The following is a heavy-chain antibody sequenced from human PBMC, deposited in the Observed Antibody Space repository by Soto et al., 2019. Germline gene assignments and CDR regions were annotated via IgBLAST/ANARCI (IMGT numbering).Heavy chain of an antibody. V-gene: IGHV1-18*04. D-gene: IGHD6-19*01. J-gene: IGHJ6*02. Sequence: ASVKVSCQASRYTFPNYLIIWVRQAPAQGVEWMGWISAYNSNTNYAQKLQGRVTMTTDTTTSTAYMEMRSLRSDDTAVNYCAGDLGYSSGYYYYGMDFWGQGTTVTVSS. CDR1: RYTFPNYL. CDR2: ISAYNSNT. CDR3: AGDLGYSSGYYYYGMDF.